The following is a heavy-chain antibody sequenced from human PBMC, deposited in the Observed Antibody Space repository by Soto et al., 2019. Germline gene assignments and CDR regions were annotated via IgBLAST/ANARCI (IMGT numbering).Heavy chain of an antibody. CDR3: AKGYDFWSGYDTDY. CDR2: ISGSGTST. J-gene: IGHJ4*02. CDR1: GFTFSSYA. D-gene: IGHD3-3*01. Sequence: EVQLLESGGGLVQPGGSLRLSCAASGFTFSSYAMSWVRQAPGKGLEWVSAISGSGTSTYYADSVKGRFTISRDNSKNTLFLQINSQRAEDTAVYYCAKGYDFWSGYDTDYWGQGTLVTVSS. V-gene: IGHV3-23*01.